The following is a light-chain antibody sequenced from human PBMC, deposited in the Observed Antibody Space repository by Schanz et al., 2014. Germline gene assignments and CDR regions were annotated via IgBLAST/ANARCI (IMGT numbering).Light chain of an antibody. V-gene: IGKV1-39*01. CDR1: QTITRS. J-gene: IGKJ4*01. Sequence: IQMTQSPSSLSASEGDRVTITCRASQTITRSLNWYQQKPGKAPKLLIYAASTLQSGVPSRFSGSGSGTDFTITISSLQPEDFATYYCQQSYSTPQLTFGGGTKVEIK. CDR3: QQSYSTPQLT. CDR2: AAS.